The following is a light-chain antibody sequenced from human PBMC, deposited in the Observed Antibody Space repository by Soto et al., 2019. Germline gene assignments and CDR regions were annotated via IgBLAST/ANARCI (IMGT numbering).Light chain of an antibody. V-gene: IGKV1-5*01. CDR3: QQYNSYTRT. CDR2: DAS. Sequence: DIQMTQAPSTLSASVGDRVTITCRASQSINSWLAWYQQKPGKAPKVLIFDASTLGSGVPTRFSGSGSGTEFTLTISTLKPGDFATYYCQQYNSYTRTVGQGTKGEIK. J-gene: IGKJ1*01. CDR1: QSINSW.